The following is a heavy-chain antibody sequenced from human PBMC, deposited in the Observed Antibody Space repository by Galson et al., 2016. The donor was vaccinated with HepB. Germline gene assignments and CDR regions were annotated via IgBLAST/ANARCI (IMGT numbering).Heavy chain of an antibody. D-gene: IGHD3-3*01. CDR1: GFTFNNYA. CDR3: AKEAIPNQDFWSGYQD. CDR2: ISGGADGR. J-gene: IGHJ4*02. V-gene: IGHV3-23*01. Sequence: SLRLSCATSGFTFNNYAMSWVRQAPGKGLEWVSAISGGADGRYYADSVEGRFTLSRDNSNNILYLQMSSLRAEDTAVYYFAKEAIPNQDFWSGYQDRGQGTLVTVSS.